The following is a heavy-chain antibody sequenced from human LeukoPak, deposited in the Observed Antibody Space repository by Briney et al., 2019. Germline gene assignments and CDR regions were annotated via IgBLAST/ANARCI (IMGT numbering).Heavy chain of an antibody. Sequence: GSLRLACGASEFTFSRYGILWVRQAPGKGLEWVASVTTIDPRVYYADSVRGRFTISRDNAENSLYVQMTSLRAEDTAVYYCVGGDSREYWGQGTLVTVSS. CDR1: EFTFSRYG. V-gene: IGHV3-21*01. J-gene: IGHJ4*02. CDR2: VTTIDPRV. CDR3: VGGDSREY. D-gene: IGHD3-22*01.